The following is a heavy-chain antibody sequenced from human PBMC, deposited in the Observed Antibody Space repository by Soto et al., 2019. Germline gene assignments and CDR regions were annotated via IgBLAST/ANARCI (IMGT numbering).Heavy chain of an antibody. V-gene: IGHV3-48*02. D-gene: IGHD6-6*01. CDR1: GFTFSSYS. CDR3: AREYSSSSGRGMDV. Sequence: GSLRLSCAASGFTFSSYSMNWVRQAPGKGLEWVSYISTSSSTIYYADSVKGRLTISRDNAKNSLYLQMNSLRDEDTAVYYCAREYSSSSGRGMDVWGQGTTVTVSS. CDR2: ISTSSSTI. J-gene: IGHJ6*02.